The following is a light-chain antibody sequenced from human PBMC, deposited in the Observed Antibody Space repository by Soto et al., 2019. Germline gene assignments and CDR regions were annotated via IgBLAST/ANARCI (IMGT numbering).Light chain of an antibody. CDR2: EVS. CDR3: FSYTSSGTYV. V-gene: IGLV2-14*01. Sequence: QSALTQPASVSGSPGQSITISCTGTSSDVGNYKYVSWYQQHPGKAPKLMIYEVSNRPSGVSNRFSGSKSVNTASLPISGLQAEDETDYYCFSYTSSGTYVFGTGTKVTVL. CDR1: SSDVGNYKY. J-gene: IGLJ1*01.